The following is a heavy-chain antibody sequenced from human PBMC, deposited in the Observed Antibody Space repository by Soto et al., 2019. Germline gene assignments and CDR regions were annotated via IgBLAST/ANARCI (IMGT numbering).Heavy chain of an antibody. Sequence: GGSLRLSCAASGFTFSSYGMHWVRQAPGKGLEWVAVIWYDGSNKYYADSVEGRFTISRDNSKNTLYLQMNSLRAEDTAVYYCARDSHDFWSGYRSLDYWAQGTLVTVSS. J-gene: IGHJ4*02. CDR3: ARDSHDFWSGYRSLDY. CDR1: GFTFSSYG. CDR2: IWYDGSNK. V-gene: IGHV3-33*01. D-gene: IGHD3-3*01.